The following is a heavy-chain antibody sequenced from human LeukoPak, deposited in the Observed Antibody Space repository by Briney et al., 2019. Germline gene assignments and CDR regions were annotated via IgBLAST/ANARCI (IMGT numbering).Heavy chain of an antibody. J-gene: IGHJ4*02. CDR1: GFTFSSFW. Sequence: GGSLRLSCAASGFTFSSFWMHWVRQAPGKGLVWVSRITSVGSSTSYADSVKGRFTISRDNAKNTLYLQMNSLRAEDTAVYYCARERTSGWDAFDFWGQGTLVTVSS. CDR2: ITSVGSST. CDR3: ARERTSGWDAFDF. D-gene: IGHD6-19*01. V-gene: IGHV3-74*01.